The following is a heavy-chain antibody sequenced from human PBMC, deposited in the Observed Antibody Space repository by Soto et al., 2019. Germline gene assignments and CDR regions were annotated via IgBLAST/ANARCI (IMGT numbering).Heavy chain of an antibody. V-gene: IGHV3-53*01. CDR1: SFTVSSNY. CDR2: IYNEGST. Sequence: PGGSLRLSCAASSFTVSSNYMSWVRQAPGKGLEWVSVIYNEGSTYYADSVKGRFTISRDNSKNTLYLQMNSLRVEDTAVYYCARGTPPLGYCISLSCYHEYFQHWGQGTLVTVS. CDR3: ARGTPPLGYCISLSCYHEYFQH. J-gene: IGHJ1*01. D-gene: IGHD2-2*01.